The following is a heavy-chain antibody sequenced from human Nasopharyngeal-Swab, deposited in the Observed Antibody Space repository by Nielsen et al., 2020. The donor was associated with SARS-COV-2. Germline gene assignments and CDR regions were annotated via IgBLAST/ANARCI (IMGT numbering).Heavy chain of an antibody. CDR3: ARDRRGWYTPGTPDYGMDV. V-gene: IGHV3-48*01. D-gene: IGHD6-19*01. J-gene: IGHJ6*02. CDR2: ISSDSSTI. Sequence: WIRQPPGKGLEWLSYISSDSSTIYYADSVKGRFTISRDNSKNTLYLQMNSLRAEDTAVYYCARDRRGWYTPGTPDYGMDVWGQGTTVTVSS.